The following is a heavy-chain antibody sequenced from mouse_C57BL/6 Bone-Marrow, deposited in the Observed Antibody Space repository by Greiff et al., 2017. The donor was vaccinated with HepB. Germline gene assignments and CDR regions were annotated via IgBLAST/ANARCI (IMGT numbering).Heavy chain of an antibody. CDR3: ASQANWDPYWYFDV. CDR1: GYTFTSYW. V-gene: IGHV1-69*01. Sequence: QVQLQQPGAELVMPGASVKLSCKASGYTFTSYWMHWVKQRPGQGLEWIGEIDPSDSYTNYNQKFKGKSTLTVDKSSSTAYMQLSSLTSEDSAVYYCASQANWDPYWYFDVWGTGTTVTVSS. D-gene: IGHD4-1*01. J-gene: IGHJ1*03. CDR2: IDPSDSYT.